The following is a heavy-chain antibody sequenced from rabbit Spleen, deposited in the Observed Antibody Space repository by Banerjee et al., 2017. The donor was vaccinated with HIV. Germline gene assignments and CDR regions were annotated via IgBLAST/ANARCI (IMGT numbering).Heavy chain of an antibody. J-gene: IGHJ2*01. CDR1: RFSFSSSYW. V-gene: IGHV1S45*01. CDR2: IYAGSSNST. Sequence: QEQLVESGGGLVQPEGSLTLTCTASRFSFSSSYWICWVRQAPGKGLEWIACIYAGSSNSTYYATWAKGRFTISKTSSTTVTLQMTSLTAADTATYFCARNYVNAFDPWGPGTLVTVS. D-gene: IGHD1-1*01. CDR3: ARNYVNAFDP.